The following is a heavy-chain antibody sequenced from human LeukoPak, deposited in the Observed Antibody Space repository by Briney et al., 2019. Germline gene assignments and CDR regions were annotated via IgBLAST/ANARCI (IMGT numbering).Heavy chain of an antibody. CDR2: IYYSGST. D-gene: IGHD3-10*01. CDR3: ARVSLVRGLFIFDY. Sequence: SETLSLTCTVSGGSISSGGYYWSWIRQHPGKGLEWIGHIYYSGSTYYNPSLKSRVTISVDTSKNQFSLKLSSVTAADTAVYYCARVSLVRGLFIFDYWGQGTLVTVSS. V-gene: IGHV4-31*03. CDR1: GGSISSGGYY. J-gene: IGHJ4*02.